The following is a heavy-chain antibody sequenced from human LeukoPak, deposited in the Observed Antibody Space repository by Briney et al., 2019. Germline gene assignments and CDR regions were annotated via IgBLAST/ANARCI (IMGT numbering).Heavy chain of an antibody. Sequence: PGGSLRLSCAASGFTFSSYEMNWVRQAPGKGLEWVSYISSGGSTIYYADSVKGRFTISRDNAKNSLYLQMNSLRAEDTAIYYCARDSVRGVTLTRFDFRGQGTLVTVSS. CDR1: GFTFSSYE. CDR3: ARDSVRGVTLTRFDF. J-gene: IGHJ4*02. CDR2: ISSGGSTI. D-gene: IGHD3-10*02. V-gene: IGHV3-48*03.